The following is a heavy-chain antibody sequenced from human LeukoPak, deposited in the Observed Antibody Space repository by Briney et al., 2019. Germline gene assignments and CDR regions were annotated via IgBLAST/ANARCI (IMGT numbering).Heavy chain of an antibody. J-gene: IGHJ5*02. V-gene: IGHV4-38-2*02. CDR3: ARGGTYDGRGQWGPNWFDP. CDR2: IYQTGST. D-gene: IGHD3-22*01. CDR1: GYSISSGYY. Sequence: SETLSLTCTVSGYSISSGYYWGWIGQPPGKGLEWIGNIYQTGSTYYNPSLKSRVTISVVTCKSQFSLKLSYVTAEDTAVYYCARGGTYDGRGQWGPNWFDPWGQGTLVTVSS.